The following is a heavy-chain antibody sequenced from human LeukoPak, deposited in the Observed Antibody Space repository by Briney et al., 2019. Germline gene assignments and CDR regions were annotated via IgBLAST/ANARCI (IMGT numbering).Heavy chain of an antibody. V-gene: IGHV4-4*07. CDR3: ARDLLDSGSYLTVDYFDY. CDR1: GGSISSYY. Sequence: PSETLSLTCTVSGGSISSYYWSRIRQPAGKGLEWIGHIYTSGSTNYNPSLKSRVTMSVDTSKNQFSLKLSSVTAADTAVYYCARDLLDSGSYLTVDYFDYWGQGTLVTVSS. D-gene: IGHD1-26*01. CDR2: IYTSGST. J-gene: IGHJ4*02.